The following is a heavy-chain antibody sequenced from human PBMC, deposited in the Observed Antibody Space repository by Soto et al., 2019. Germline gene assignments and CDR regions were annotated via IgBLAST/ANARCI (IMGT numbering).Heavy chain of an antibody. CDR3: ARGANAWFFGS. Sequence: GGSLRLSCAASGFAFRSYAMSWVRQAPGKGLEWVSGIIDSGSSACYTDSVKGRFTISRDNSENTLWLQMTSLRAEDTAVYYCARGANAWFFGSWGQGTLVTVSS. CDR2: IIDSGSSA. V-gene: IGHV3-23*01. J-gene: IGHJ5*02. D-gene: IGHD3-10*01. CDR1: GFAFRSYA.